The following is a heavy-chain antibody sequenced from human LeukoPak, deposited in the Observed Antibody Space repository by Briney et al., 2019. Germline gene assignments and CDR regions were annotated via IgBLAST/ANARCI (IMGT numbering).Heavy chain of an antibody. D-gene: IGHD5-18*01. Sequence: ASVKVSCKVSGYTLTELSMHWVRQAPGKGLEWMGGFDPEVGETIYAQKFQGRVTMTEDTSTDTAYMELSSLRSEDTAVYYCATAAGYSYGIIFDYWGQGTLVTVSS. CDR2: FDPEVGET. V-gene: IGHV1-24*01. CDR1: GYTLTELS. J-gene: IGHJ4*02. CDR3: ATAAGYSYGIIFDY.